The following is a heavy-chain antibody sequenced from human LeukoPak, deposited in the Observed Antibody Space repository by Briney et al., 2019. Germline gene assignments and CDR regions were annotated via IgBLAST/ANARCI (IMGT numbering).Heavy chain of an antibody. Sequence: GGSLRLSCAASGFTFSSYWMHWVRQAPGKGLVRVSRINSDGSTTSYADSVKGRFTISRDNSKNTLYLQMNSLRAEDTAVYYCAKDPYSGSYYDRGYFDYWGQGTLVTVSS. D-gene: IGHD1-26*01. CDR1: GFTFSSYW. V-gene: IGHV3-74*01. CDR3: AKDPYSGSYYDRGYFDY. CDR2: INSDGSTT. J-gene: IGHJ4*02.